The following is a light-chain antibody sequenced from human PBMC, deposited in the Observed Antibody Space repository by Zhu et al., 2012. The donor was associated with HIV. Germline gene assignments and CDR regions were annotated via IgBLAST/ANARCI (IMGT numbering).Light chain of an antibody. CDR2: GAS. CDR1: ESISTN. Sequence: EIVMTQSPATLSVSPGEGATLSCRANESISTNVAWYKLKPGQAPRLLLYGASIRAAGVPTRLSGSGSGTDFTLTISSLQSEDSANYYCQHYNNWPYTFGQGTKLEI. CDR3: QHYNNWPYT. J-gene: IGKJ2*01. V-gene: IGKV3-15*01.